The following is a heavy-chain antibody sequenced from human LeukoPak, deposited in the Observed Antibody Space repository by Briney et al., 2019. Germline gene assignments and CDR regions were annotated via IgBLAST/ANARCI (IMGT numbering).Heavy chain of an antibody. J-gene: IGHJ4*02. CDR2: IYTSGST. CDR3: ARGRLIRGVQYYFDY. Sequence: SETLSLTCTVSGGSISSYYWSWIRQPAGKGLEWIGRIYTSGSTNYNPSLKSRVTMSVDTSKNQFSLKLSSVTAADTAVYYCARGRLIRGVQYYFDYWGQGTLVTVSS. CDR1: GGSISSYY. D-gene: IGHD3-10*01. V-gene: IGHV4-4*07.